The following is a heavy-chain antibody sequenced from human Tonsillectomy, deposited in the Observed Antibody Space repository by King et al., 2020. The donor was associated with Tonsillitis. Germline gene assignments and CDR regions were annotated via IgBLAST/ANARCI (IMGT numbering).Heavy chain of an antibody. CDR3: AKHDFGDYYYYMDV. CDR2: ISVSGVTT. CDR1: GFTFSSCA. V-gene: IGHV3-23*04. J-gene: IGHJ6*03. Sequence: VQLVESGGGLVQPGGSLRLSCAASGFTFSSCAMSWVRPAPGKGPGWVSAISVSGVTTYYSDSVRGRFTISRDNSKNTLYLQMNSLRADDTAVYYCAKHDFGDYYYYMDVWGKGTTVTVSS. D-gene: IGHD4-17*01.